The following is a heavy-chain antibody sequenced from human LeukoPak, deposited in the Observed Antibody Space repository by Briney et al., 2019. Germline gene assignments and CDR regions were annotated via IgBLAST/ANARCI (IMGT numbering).Heavy chain of an antibody. CDR3: ARAGSYRFDY. D-gene: IGHD3-16*02. CDR2: MNSDGSTI. CDR1: GFTFRSYW. J-gene: IGHJ4*02. V-gene: IGHV3-74*01. Sequence: PGGSLRLSSAASGFTFRSYWMHWVRQVQGKGLVWVSRMNSDGSTINSADSVKGRFIITRDNAKSTLYLQMNSLRDEDTAVYYCARAGSYRFDYWGLGTLVSVSS.